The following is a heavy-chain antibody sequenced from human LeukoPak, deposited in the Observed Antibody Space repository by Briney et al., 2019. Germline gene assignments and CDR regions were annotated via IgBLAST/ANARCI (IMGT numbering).Heavy chain of an antibody. D-gene: IGHD4-17*01. CDR3: AREEIYGDYGVRPFDY. J-gene: IGHJ4*02. CDR1: GFTFSSYA. Sequence: PGGSLRLSCAASGFTFSSYAMHWVRQAPGKGLEWVAVMSYDGSNKYYADSVKGRFTISRDNSKNTLYLQMNSLRAEDTAVYYCAREEIYGDYGVRPFDYWGQGTLVTVSS. V-gene: IGHV3-30*04. CDR2: MSYDGSNK.